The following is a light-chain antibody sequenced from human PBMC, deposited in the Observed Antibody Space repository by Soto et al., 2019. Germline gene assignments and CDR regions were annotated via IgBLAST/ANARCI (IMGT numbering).Light chain of an antibody. J-gene: IGKJ2*01. Sequence: DIQMTQSPSSLSASVGDRVTITCRASQSITTHLNRYQQKPGKAPNLLIYAASSLQSGVPSRFSGSGSGTDFTLTISSLQPEDFATYYCQQSYSNIRTFGQGTKLESK. CDR2: AAS. CDR1: QSITTH. CDR3: QQSYSNIRT. V-gene: IGKV1-39*01.